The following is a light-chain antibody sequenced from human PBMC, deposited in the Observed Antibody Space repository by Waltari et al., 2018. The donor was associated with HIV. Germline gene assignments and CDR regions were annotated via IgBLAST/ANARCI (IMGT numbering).Light chain of an antibody. V-gene: IGKV3-15*01. J-gene: IGKJ2*01. CDR3: QQYNNWPVQYT. CDR2: GAS. CDR1: QSVSSN. Sequence: EIVMTQSPATLSVSPGDRATLSCRTSQSVSSNLAWYQQKPGQAPRLLIYGASTRATDIPARFSGSGSGTEFTLTISSLQSEDFAVYYCQQYNNWPVQYTFGQGTKLEIK.